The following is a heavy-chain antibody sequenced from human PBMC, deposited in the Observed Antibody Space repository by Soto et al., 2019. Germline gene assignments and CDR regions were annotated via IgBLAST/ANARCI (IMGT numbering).Heavy chain of an antibody. CDR3: AKGGGGSSSPPSLVYYYMDV. V-gene: IGHV3-23*01. D-gene: IGHD6-6*01. CDR2: ISGSGGST. Sequence: EVQLLESGGGLVQPGGSLRLSCAASGFTFSSYAMSWVRQAPGKGLEWVSAISGSGGSTYYADSVKGRFTISRDNSKNTLYLQMNSLRAEDTAVYYCAKGGGGSSSPPSLVYYYMDVWGKGTTVTVSS. CDR1: GFTFSSYA. J-gene: IGHJ6*03.